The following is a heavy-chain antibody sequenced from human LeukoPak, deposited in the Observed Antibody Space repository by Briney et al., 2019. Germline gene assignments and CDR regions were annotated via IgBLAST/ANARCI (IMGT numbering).Heavy chain of an antibody. V-gene: IGHV3-15*01. CDR2: IKSKTDGGTT. J-gene: IGHJ4*02. CDR3: TTDPEGVLPWFGEPANLDY. Sequence: GGSLRLSCAASGFTFSNAWMSWVRQAPGKGLEWVGRIKSKTDGGTTDYAAPVKGRFTISRDDSKNTLYLQMNSLKTEDTAVYYCTTDPEGVLPWFGEPANLDYWGQGTLVTVSS. CDR1: GFTFSNAW. D-gene: IGHD3-10*01.